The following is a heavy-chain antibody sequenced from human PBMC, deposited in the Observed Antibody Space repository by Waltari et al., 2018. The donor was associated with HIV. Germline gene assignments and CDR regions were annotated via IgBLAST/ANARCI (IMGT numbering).Heavy chain of an antibody. CDR3: ATDPYILWAFDI. CDR1: GYTLTELS. D-gene: IGHD3-10*01. Sequence: QVQLVQSGAEVKKPGASVKVSCKVSGYTLTELSMHWVRQAPGKGLEWMGGFDPEDGETIYARKFQGRGTMTEDTSTDTAYMELSSLRSEDTAVYYCATDPYILWAFDIWGQGTMVTVSS. J-gene: IGHJ3*02. V-gene: IGHV1-24*01. CDR2: FDPEDGET.